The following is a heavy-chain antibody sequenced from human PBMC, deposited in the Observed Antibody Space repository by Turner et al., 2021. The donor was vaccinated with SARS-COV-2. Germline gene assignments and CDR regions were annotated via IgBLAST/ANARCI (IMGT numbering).Heavy chain of an antibody. Sequence: QVQFVNSGRGVVQPGRSRRRSCAASGFTFSRYGMHWVRQAPGKGLEWVAVISYDGSNKYYADSVKGRFTISRDNSKNTLYLQMNSLRAEDTAVYYCAKDLGQLDWFDPWGQGTLVTVSS. CDR2: ISYDGSNK. J-gene: IGHJ5*02. CDR1: GFTFSRYG. D-gene: IGHD6-13*01. V-gene: IGHV3-30*18. CDR3: AKDLGQLDWFDP.